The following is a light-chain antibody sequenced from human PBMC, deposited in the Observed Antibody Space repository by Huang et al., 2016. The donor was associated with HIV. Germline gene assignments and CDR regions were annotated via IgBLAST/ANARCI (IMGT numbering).Light chain of an antibody. V-gene: IGKV3-11*01. CDR2: DAS. Sequence: DIVLTQSPASLSLSPGERATLSCRASQTISTYLAWYQQKPGQSPRLIIYDASNRATGIPARFRGSGSGTDFTLTINNLEPEDSAVYYCQQRNNWPPTYTFGQGTKLEIK. CDR1: QTISTY. J-gene: IGKJ2*01. CDR3: QQRNNWPPTYT.